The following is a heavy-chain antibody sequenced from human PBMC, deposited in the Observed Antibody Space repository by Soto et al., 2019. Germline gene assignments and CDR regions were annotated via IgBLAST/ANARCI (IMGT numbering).Heavy chain of an antibody. V-gene: IGHV1-2*04. CDR3: ARDRGGGSYYGLAV. J-gene: IGHJ6*02. CDR1: GYTFTGYY. Sequence: QVQLVQSGAEVKKPGASVKVSCKASGYTFTGYYMHWVRQAPGQGLEWMGWINPNSGGTNYAQKFQGWVTMTRDPSSSTAYMELSRLRSDDTAVYYCARDRGGGSYYGLAVWGQGTTVTVSS. D-gene: IGHD2-15*01. CDR2: INPNSGGT.